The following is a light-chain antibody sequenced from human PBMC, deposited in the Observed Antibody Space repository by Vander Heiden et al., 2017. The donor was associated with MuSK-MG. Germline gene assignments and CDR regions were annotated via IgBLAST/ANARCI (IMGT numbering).Light chain of an antibody. CDR1: QSLLHSSGYSY. Sequence: DLVMTQSPLSLPVTPGEPASISCRSSQSLLHSSGYSYLDWYLQKPGQSPQLLIYLGSNRASGVPDRFSGSGSGTDFTLKISRVAAEDVGVYYCMQALQTPFTFGGGTKVEIK. CDR2: LGS. J-gene: IGKJ4*01. CDR3: MQALQTPFT. V-gene: IGKV2-28*01.